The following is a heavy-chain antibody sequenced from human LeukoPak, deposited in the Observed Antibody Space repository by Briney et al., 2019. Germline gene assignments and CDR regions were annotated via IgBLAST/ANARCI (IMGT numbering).Heavy chain of an antibody. J-gene: IGHJ4*02. CDR2: TYYRSKWYN. D-gene: IGHD3-10*01. V-gene: IGHV6-1*01. CDR1: GDSVSSNSAA. Sequence: SQTLSLTCAISGDSVSSNSAAWNWIRQSPSRGLEWLGRTYYRSKWYNDYAVSVKSRITINPDTSKNQFSLQLNSVTPEDTAVYYCAYAPWRLGELSFDYWGQGTLVTVSS. CDR3: AYAPWRLGELSFDY.